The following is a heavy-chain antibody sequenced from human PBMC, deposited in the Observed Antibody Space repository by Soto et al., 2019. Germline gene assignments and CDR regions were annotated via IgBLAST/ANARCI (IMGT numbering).Heavy chain of an antibody. V-gene: IGHV4-59*01. J-gene: IGHJ3*02. D-gene: IGHD5-12*01. CDR1: GGSISSYY. CDR2: IYYSGST. CDR3: ARDRGDGYNFDAFDI. Sequence: PSETLSLTCTVSGGSISSYYWSWIRQPPGKGLEWIGYIYYSGSTNYNPSLKSRVTISVDTSKNQFSLKLSSVTAADTAVYYCARDRGDGYNFDAFDICGQGTMVTVSS.